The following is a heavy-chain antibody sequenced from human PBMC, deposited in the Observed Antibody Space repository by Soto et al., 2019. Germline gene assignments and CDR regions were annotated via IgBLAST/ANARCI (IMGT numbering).Heavy chain of an antibody. CDR3: ASALLLWFGEGPDAFDI. D-gene: IGHD3-10*01. CDR2: IKQDGSEK. V-gene: IGHV3-7*05. CDR1: GFTFSSYW. Sequence: GGSLRLSCAASGFTFSSYWMSWVRQAPGKGLEWVANIKQDGSEKYYVDSVKGRFTISRDNAKNSLYLQMSSLRAEDTAVYYCASALLLWFGEGPDAFDIWGQGTMVTVSS. J-gene: IGHJ3*02.